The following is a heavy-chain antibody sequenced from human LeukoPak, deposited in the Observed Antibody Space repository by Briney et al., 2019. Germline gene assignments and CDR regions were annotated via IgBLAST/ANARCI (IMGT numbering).Heavy chain of an antibody. CDR2: IYASGST. CDR3: VRGIPGATAPDS. D-gene: IGHD1-26*01. CDR1: GGSISTYK. Sequence: SETLSLTCTASGGSISTYKWSWIRQPAGKGLEWIGRIYASGSTNYNPSLKSRVTMSVDTSKNQFSLNLSSVTAADMAVYFCVRGIPGATAPDSWGQGTLVTVSS. V-gene: IGHV4-4*07. J-gene: IGHJ4*02.